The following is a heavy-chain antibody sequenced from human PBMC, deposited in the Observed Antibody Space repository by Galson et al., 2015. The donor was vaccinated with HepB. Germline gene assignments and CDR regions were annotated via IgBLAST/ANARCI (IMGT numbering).Heavy chain of an antibody. D-gene: IGHD6-6*01. J-gene: IGHJ2*01. V-gene: IGHV1-2*02. CDR3: ARVVKSIAARRINWYFDL. Sequence: SVKVSCKASGYTFTGYYMHWVRQAPGQGLEWMGWINPNSGGTNYAQKFQGRVTMTRDTSISTAYMELSRLRSDDTAVYYCARVVKSIAARRINWYFDLWGRGTLVTVSS. CDR2: INPNSGGT. CDR1: GYTFTGYY.